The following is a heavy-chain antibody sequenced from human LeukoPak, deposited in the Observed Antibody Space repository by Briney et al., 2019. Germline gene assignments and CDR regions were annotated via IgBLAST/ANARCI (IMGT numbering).Heavy chain of an antibody. CDR1: GFTFSSYA. CDR3: AKDGIPLLHCGGDCGAFDI. J-gene: IGHJ3*02. V-gene: IGHV3-9*01. Sequence: GGSLRLSCAASGFTFSSYAMSWVRQAPGKGLEWVSGISWNSGSIGYADSVKGRFTISRDNAKNSLYLQMNSLRAEDTALYYCAKDGIPLLHCGGDCGAFDIWGQGTMVTVSS. CDR2: ISWNSGSI. D-gene: IGHD2-21*02.